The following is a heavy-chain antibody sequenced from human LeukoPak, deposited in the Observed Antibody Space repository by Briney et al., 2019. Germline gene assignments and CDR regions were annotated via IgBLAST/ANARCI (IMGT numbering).Heavy chain of an antibody. Sequence: SQTLSLTCAISGDSVSSNSAAWNWIRQSPSRGLEWLGRTYYRSKWYNDYAVSVKSRITINPDTSKNQFSLQLNSVTPEDTAVYYCARGLTFYPYSSSWYYFDYWGQGTLVTVSS. CDR3: ARGLTFYPYSSSWYYFDY. V-gene: IGHV6-1*01. CDR2: TYYRSKWYN. CDR1: GDSVSSNSAA. D-gene: IGHD6-13*01. J-gene: IGHJ4*02.